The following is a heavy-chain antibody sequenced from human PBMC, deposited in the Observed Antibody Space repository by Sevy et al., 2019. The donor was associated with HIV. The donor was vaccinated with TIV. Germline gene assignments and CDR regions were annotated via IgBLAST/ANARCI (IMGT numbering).Heavy chain of an antibody. CDR3: ARDLGIAVAPDY. J-gene: IGHJ4*02. CDR1: GFTFNTYG. Sequence: GGSLRLSCAASGFTFNTYGMHWVRQAPGKGLEWVALIYHDGNNKVYADSVKGRFTISRDNSKNTLFLQMNSLRAEDTAFYYCARDLGIAVAPDYWGQGTLVTVSS. D-gene: IGHD6-19*01. CDR2: IYHDGNNK. V-gene: IGHV3-33*01.